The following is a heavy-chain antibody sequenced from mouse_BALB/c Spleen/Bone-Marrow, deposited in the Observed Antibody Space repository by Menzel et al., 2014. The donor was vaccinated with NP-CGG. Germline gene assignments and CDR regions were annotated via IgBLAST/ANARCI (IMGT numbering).Heavy chain of an antibody. CDR2: IYPGNSDT. J-gene: IGHJ4*01. D-gene: IGHD1-1*01. CDR3: TRFLYGSSFYYAMDY. Sequence: VQLQQSGTVLARPGASVKMSCKASGYTFTSYWIHWVKQRPGQGLEWIGAIYPGNSDTSYNQKFKGKAKLTAVTSTSTAYMELSSLTNEDSAVYYCTRFLYGSSFYYAMDYWGQGTSVTVSS. CDR1: GYTFTSYW. V-gene: IGHV1-5*01.